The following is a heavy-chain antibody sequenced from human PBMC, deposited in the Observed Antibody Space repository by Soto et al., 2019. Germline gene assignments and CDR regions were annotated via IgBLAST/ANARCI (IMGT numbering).Heavy chain of an antibody. J-gene: IGHJ4*02. Sequence: QVQLVESGGGVVQPGRSLRPSCAASGFTFSSYGMHWVRQAPGKGLEWVAVIWYDGSNKYYADSVKGRFTISRDNSKNTLYLQMNSLRAEDTAVYYCARRAAAGTYFDYWGQGTLVTVSS. V-gene: IGHV3-33*01. CDR3: ARRAAAGTYFDY. CDR1: GFTFSSYG. D-gene: IGHD6-13*01. CDR2: IWYDGSNK.